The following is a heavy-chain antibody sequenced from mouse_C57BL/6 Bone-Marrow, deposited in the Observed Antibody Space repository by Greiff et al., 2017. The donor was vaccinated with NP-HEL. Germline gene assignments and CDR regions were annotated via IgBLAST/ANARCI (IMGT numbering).Heavy chain of an antibody. J-gene: IGHJ2*01. Sequence: VQLQQSGAELVRPGTSVKVSCKASGYAFTNYLIEWVKQRPGQGLEWIGVINPRSGGTNYNEKFKGKATLTADKSSSTAYMQLSSLTSEDSAVYFCARGGSGLDYWGQGTTLTVSS. D-gene: IGHD3-2*02. CDR2: INPRSGGT. V-gene: IGHV1-54*01. CDR1: GYAFTNYL. CDR3: ARGGSGLDY.